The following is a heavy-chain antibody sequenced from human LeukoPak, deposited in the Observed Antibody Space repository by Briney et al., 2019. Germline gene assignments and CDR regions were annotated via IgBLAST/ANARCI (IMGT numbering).Heavy chain of an antibody. CDR2: ISGSTGGT. V-gene: IGHV3-23*01. CDR1: GFTFSSNG. J-gene: IGHJ4*02. Sequence: PGGSLRLSCAASGFTFSSNGMSWVRQAPGKGLEWVSGISGSTGGTYYADSVKGRFTMSRDNSKNTLYLQMNSLRAEDTAVYYCAKAPVTTCSGAYCYPFDYWGQGTLVTVSS. CDR3: AKAPVTTCSGAYCYPFDY. D-gene: IGHD2-21*01.